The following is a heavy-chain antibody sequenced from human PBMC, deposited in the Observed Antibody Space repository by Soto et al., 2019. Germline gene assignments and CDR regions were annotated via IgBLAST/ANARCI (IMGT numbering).Heavy chain of an antibody. CDR3: AKDQCPIGVVINFDY. CDR1: GFTFSSYA. D-gene: IGHD3-22*01. CDR2: ISGSGGST. V-gene: IGHV3-23*01. J-gene: IGHJ4*02. Sequence: EVQLLESGGGLVQPGGSLRLSCAASGFTFSSYAMSWVRQAPGKVLEWVSAISGSGGSTYYADSVKGRFTISRDNSKNTLYLQMNSLRAEDTAVYYCAKDQCPIGVVINFDYWGQGTLVTVSS.